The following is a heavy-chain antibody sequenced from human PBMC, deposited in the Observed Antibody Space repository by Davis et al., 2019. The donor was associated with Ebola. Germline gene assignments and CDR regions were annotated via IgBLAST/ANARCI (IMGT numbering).Heavy chain of an antibody. CDR1: GFTFSSYG. Sequence: GSLRLSCAASGFTFSSYGMHWVRQAPGKGLEWVAVISYDGSNKYYADSVKGRFTISRDNSKNTLYLQMNSLRAEDTAVYYCAKVARFGERYFDYWGQGTLVTVSS. V-gene: IGHV3-30*18. J-gene: IGHJ4*02. CDR3: AKVARFGERYFDY. CDR2: ISYDGSNK. D-gene: IGHD3-16*01.